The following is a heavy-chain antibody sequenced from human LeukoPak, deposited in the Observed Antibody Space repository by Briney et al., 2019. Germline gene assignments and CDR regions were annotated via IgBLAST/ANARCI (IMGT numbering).Heavy chain of an antibody. J-gene: IGHJ3*02. CDR3: ARDRGNAFDI. CDR2: INSDGSSI. V-gene: IGHV3-74*01. Sequence: GGSLRLSCAASGFTFSSYWMHWVRQAPGKGLVWASRINSDGSSISYADSVKGRFTISRDNAKNTLYLQMNSLRAEDTAVYYCARDRGNAFDIWGQGTMVTVSS. CDR1: GFTFSSYW. D-gene: IGHD2-15*01.